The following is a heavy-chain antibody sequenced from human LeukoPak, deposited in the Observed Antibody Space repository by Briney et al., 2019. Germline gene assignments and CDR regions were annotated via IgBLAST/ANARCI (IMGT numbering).Heavy chain of an antibody. V-gene: IGHV4-4*07. CDR2: IYSTGST. J-gene: IGHJ4*02. CDR1: GGSISSYY. D-gene: IGHD6-13*01. CDR3: ARGIADPYSFDS. Sequence: SETLCLTCTVSGGSISSYYWSWIRQPPGKGLEWIGRIYSTGSTNYSTSLESRVTMSVDKSKNQFSLNLSSVTAADTAVYYCARGIADPYSFDSWGRGIVVTVSS.